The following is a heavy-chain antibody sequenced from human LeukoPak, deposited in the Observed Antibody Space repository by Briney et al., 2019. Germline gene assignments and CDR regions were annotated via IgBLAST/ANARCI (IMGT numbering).Heavy chain of an antibody. CDR1: GFTFSSYA. D-gene: IGHD4-23*01. CDR3: AKDLAYGGNYYFGY. V-gene: IGHV3-23*01. J-gene: IGHJ4*02. Sequence: GGSLRLSCAASGFTFSSYAMSWVRQAPGKGQEWVSAISGSGGSTYYADSVKGRFTISRDNSKNTLYLQINSLRAEDTAVYYCAKDLAYGGNYYFGYWGQGTLVTVSS. CDR2: ISGSGGST.